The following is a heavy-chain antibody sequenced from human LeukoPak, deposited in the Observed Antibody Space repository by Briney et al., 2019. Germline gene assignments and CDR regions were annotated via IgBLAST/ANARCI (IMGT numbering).Heavy chain of an antibody. CDR1: GFTFSSYW. V-gene: IGHV3-7*01. J-gene: IGHJ6*03. CDR2: IKQDGSEK. CDR3: ARVSSSSGDYYYMDV. Sequence: PGGSLRLSCAASGFTFSSYWMSWVRQAPGKGLEWVANIKQDGSEKYYVDSVKGRFTISRDNAKNSLYLQMNSLRAEDTAVYYCARVSSSSGDYYYMDVWGKGTTVTVSS. D-gene: IGHD6-6*01.